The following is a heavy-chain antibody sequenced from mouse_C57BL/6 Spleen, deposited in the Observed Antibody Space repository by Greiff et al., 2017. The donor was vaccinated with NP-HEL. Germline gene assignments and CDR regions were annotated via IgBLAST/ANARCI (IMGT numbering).Heavy chain of an antibody. D-gene: IGHD1-1*01. CDR2: ISYDGSN. J-gene: IGHJ1*03. V-gene: IGHV3-6*01. CDR3: ARVEDYGSSYWYFDV. Sequence: EVKLMESGPGLVKPSQSLSLTCSVTGYSITSGYYWNWIRQFPGNKLEWMGYISYDGSNNYNPSLKNRISITRDTSKNQFFLKLNSVTTEDTATYYCARVEDYGSSYWYFDVWGTGTTVTVSS. CDR1: GYSITSGYY.